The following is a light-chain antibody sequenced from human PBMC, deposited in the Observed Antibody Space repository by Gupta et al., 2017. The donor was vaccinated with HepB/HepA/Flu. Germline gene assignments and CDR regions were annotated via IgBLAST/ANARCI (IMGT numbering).Light chain of an antibody. CDR3: QQYDNLPLT. CDR1: QDISNY. Sequence: DIQVTQSPSFLSASLGDRVTITCQASQDISNYLNWYQQKPGKAPKLLIYDASNLETGVPSRFSGSGSGTDFTFTISSLQPEDIATYYCQQYDNLPLTFGGGTKVEIK. CDR2: DAS. J-gene: IGKJ4*01. V-gene: IGKV1-33*01.